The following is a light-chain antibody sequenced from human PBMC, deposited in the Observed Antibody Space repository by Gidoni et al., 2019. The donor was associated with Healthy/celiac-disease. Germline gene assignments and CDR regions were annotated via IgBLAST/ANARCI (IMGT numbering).Light chain of an antibody. CDR3: QQYDNLPLT. J-gene: IGKJ4*01. V-gene: IGKV1-33*01. CDR2: DAS. Sequence: DIQMTQSPSSLSASVGDRVTITCQASQDISNYLNWYQQKPVKAPKHLIYDASNLETGVPSRFSGSGSGTDFTFTISSLQPEDIATYYCQQYDNLPLTFGGGTKVEIK. CDR1: QDISNY.